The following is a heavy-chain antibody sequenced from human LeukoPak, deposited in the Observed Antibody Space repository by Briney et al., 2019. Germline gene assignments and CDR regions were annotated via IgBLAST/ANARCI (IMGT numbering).Heavy chain of an antibody. V-gene: IGHV1-46*01. D-gene: IGHD3-3*01. CDR2: INPSGGST. Sequence: ASVKVSCKASGYTFTSYYMHWVRQAPGQGLEWMGIINPSGGSTSYAQKFQGRVTMTTDTSTSTAYMELRSLRSDDTAVYYCARYDPADYWGQGTLVTVSS. J-gene: IGHJ4*02. CDR1: GYTFTSYY. CDR3: ARYDPADY.